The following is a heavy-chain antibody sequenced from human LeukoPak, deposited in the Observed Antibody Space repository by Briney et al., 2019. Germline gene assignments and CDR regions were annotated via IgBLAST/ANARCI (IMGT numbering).Heavy chain of an antibody. CDR1: GDSISFHF. CDR3: ATLGRAAGNAFDI. Sequence: SETLSLTCSVSGDSISFHFWSWIRQPPGKGLEWIGHTYYGGSADYNPSLASRVTVSADTSKNQFSLKLSSVTAADTAVYYCATLGRAAGNAFDIWGQGTVVIVSS. D-gene: IGHD1-26*01. CDR2: TYYGGSA. J-gene: IGHJ3*02. V-gene: IGHV4-59*11.